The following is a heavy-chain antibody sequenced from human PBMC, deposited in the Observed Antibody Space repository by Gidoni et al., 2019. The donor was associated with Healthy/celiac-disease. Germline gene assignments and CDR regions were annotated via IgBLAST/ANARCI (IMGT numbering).Heavy chain of an antibody. CDR3: ARDLLAVAGHDY. V-gene: IGHV3-7*01. CDR1: GFTFSSDW. D-gene: IGHD6-19*01. Sequence: EVQLVASWGGLVQPGGSLGHSCAASGFTFSSDWMSGVRRAPGKGLGWVAKIKEDGSEKYYVESGKGRFTISRDNAKNSLYLKMNSLRAEDTAVYYCARDLLAVAGHDYWGQGTLVTVSS. J-gene: IGHJ4*02. CDR2: IKEDGSEK.